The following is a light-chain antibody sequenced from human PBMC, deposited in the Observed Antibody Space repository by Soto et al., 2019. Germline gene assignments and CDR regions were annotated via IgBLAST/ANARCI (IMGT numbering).Light chain of an antibody. CDR1: SSDVCGYKY. J-gene: IGLJ1*01. V-gene: IGLV2-14*03. Sequence: CVLSKPAVVSVSPGHSFTISCTGTSSDVCGYKYVSWYQQHPGKAPKLLIHDVNNRPSGVSNRFSGYQSGNTASLTISGLQAEDEADYCCRSYASRDTLVFGTWTKVTVL. CDR2: DVN. CDR3: RSYASRDTLV.